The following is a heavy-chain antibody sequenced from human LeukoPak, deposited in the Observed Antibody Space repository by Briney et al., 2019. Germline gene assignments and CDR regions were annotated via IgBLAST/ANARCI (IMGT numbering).Heavy chain of an antibody. CDR2: ISYDGSNK. CDR1: GFTFSSYA. Sequence: PGGSLRLSCAASGFTFSSYAMHWVRQAPGKGLEWVAVISYDGSNKYYADSVKGRFTISRDNSKNTLYLQMNSLRAEDTAVYYCARGIVVVVAAKFLGNWFDPWGQGTLVTVSS. D-gene: IGHD2-15*01. V-gene: IGHV3-30*04. J-gene: IGHJ5*02. CDR3: ARGIVVVVAAKFLGNWFDP.